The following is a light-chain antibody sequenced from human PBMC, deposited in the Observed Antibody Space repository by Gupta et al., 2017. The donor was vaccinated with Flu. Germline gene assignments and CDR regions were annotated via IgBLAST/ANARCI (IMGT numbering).Light chain of an antibody. CDR2: DAS. Sequence: EIVLTQSPVTLSLSPGERATLSCRASESISTYLAWYQQKPGQAPRLLIYDASNRATGIPVRCSGSGSGTDFTLTISSLHPEDFAVYYCQLRSNWPPLTFGGGTKVEI. V-gene: IGKV3-11*01. CDR3: QLRSNWPPLT. CDR1: ESISTY. J-gene: IGKJ4*01.